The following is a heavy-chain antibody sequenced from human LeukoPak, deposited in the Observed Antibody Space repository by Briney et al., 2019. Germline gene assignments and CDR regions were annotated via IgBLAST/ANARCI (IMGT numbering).Heavy chain of an antibody. CDR2: IYYSGRT. D-gene: IGHD2-15*01. J-gene: IGHJ3*02. CDR3: ARHRLFLSDGMVRRPQDAFDI. CDR1: GRSISSYY. V-gene: IGHV4-59*08. Sequence: SETLSLTCTVSGRSISSYYWSWTRQPPGEALEWIGYIYYSGRTSYNPSLKSRVTISVDTSKNQFSLKLSSATAADTAVYYCARHRLFLSDGMVRRPQDAFDIWGQGTMVTVSS.